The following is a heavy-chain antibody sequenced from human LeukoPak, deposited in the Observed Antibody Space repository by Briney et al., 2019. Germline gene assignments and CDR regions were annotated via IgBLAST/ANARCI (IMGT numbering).Heavy chain of an antibody. Sequence: GRSLRLSCAASGFTFDDYAMHWVRQAPGKGLEWVSGISWNSGSIGYADSVKGRFTISRDNAKNSLYLQMNSLRAEDTALYYCAKVPSNSWVTTGFYFDYWGQGTLVTVSS. CDR2: ISWNSGSI. CDR3: AKVPSNSWVTTGFYFDY. CDR1: GFTFDDYA. V-gene: IGHV3-9*01. D-gene: IGHD4-17*01. J-gene: IGHJ4*02.